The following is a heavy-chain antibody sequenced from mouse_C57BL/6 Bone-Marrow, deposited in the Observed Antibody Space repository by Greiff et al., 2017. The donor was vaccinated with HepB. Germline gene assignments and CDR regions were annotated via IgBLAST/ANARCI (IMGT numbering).Heavy chain of an antibody. CDR3: ARHGVYYFDY. Sequence: EVQRVESGGGLVQPGGSLKLSCAASGFTFSDYYMYWVRQTPEKRLEWVAYISNGGGSTYYLDTVKGRFTISRDNAKNTLYLQMSRLKSEDTAMYYCARHGVYYFDYWGQGTTLTVSS. V-gene: IGHV5-12*01. CDR2: ISNGGGST. CDR1: GFTFSDYY. J-gene: IGHJ2*01.